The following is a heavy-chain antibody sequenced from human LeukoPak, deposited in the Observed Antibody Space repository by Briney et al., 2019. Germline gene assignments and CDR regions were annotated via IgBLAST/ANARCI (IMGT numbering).Heavy chain of an antibody. CDR1: GFTFSSYW. Sequence: GGSLRLSCAASGFTFSSYWMHWVRQAPGKGLVWVSRINSDGSSTSYADSVKGRFTISRDNAKNTLYLQMNSLRAEDTAVYYCARVGGGYNLFDYWGQGTLVTVSS. CDR2: INSDGSST. D-gene: IGHD5-24*01. J-gene: IGHJ4*02. CDR3: ARVGGGYNLFDY. V-gene: IGHV3-74*01.